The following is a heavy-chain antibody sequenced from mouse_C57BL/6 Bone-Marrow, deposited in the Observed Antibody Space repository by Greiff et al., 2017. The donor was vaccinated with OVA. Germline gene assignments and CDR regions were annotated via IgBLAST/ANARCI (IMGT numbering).Heavy chain of an antibody. V-gene: IGHV5-6*01. D-gene: IGHD1-1*01. CDR1: GFTFSSYG. CDR2: ISSGGSYT. Sequence: EVQLVESGGDLVKPGGSLKLSCAASGFTFSSYGMSWVRQTPDKRLEWVATISSGGSYTYYPDSVKGRFTISRDNAKNTLYLQMSSLKSEDTAMYYGARSPYYYGSRGYFDYWGQGTTLTVSS. CDR3: ARSPYYYGSRGYFDY. J-gene: IGHJ2*01.